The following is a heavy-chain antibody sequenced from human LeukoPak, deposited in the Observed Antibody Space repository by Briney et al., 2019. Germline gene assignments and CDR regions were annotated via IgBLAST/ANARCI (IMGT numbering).Heavy chain of an antibody. CDR3: ARDSITIFGVINY. D-gene: IGHD3-3*01. Sequence: GSLRLSCAASGFTFSSYGMHWVRQAPGKGLEWVAVISYDGGNKYYADSVKGRFTISRDNAKNSLYLQMNSLRAEDTAVYYCARDSITIFGVINYWGQEPWSPSPQ. CDR2: ISYDGGNK. V-gene: IGHV3-30*03. J-gene: IGHJ4*01. CDR1: GFTFSSYG.